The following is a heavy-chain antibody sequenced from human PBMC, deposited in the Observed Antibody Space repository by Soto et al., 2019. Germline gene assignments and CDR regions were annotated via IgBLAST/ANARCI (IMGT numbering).Heavy chain of an antibody. CDR1: GGSISSSSYY. V-gene: IGHV4-61*05. Sequence: SETLSLTCTVSGGSISSSSYYWGWIRQPPGKGLEWIGYIYYSGSTNYNPSLKSRVTISVDTSKNQFSLKLSSVTAAGTAVYYCARQKAKHKGYYMDVWGKGTTVTVSS. CDR2: IYYSGST. J-gene: IGHJ6*03. CDR3: ARQKAKHKGYYMDV.